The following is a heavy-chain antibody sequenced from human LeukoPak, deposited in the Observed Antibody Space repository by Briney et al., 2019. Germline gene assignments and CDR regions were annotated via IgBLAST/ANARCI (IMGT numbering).Heavy chain of an antibody. J-gene: IGHJ3*02. Sequence: GGSLRLSCAASGFTFSSYEMNWVRQAPGKGLEWVSYISSSGSTIYYADSVKGRFTISRDNAKNSLYLQMNSLRAEDTAVYYCARDGDTLAFDIWGQGTMVTASS. V-gene: IGHV3-48*03. CDR1: GFTFSSYE. D-gene: IGHD3-16*01. CDR3: ARDGDTLAFDI. CDR2: ISSSGSTI.